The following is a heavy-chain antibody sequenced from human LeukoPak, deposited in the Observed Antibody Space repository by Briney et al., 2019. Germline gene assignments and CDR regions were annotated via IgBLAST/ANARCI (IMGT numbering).Heavy chain of an antibody. J-gene: IGHJ5*02. CDR2: ISAYNGNT. D-gene: IGHD2-15*01. V-gene: IGHV1-18*01. CDR3: ALGYCSGGSCYSGGGP. Sequence: ASVKVSCKASGGTFSSYAISWVRQAPGQGLEWMGWISAYNGNTNYAQKLQGRVTMTTDTSTSTAYMELRSLRSDDTAVYYCALGYCSGGSCYSGGGPWGQGTLVTVSS. CDR1: GGTFSSYA.